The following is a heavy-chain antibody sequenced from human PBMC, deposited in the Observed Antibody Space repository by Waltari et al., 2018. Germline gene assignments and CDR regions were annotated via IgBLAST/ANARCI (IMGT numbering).Heavy chain of an antibody. CDR3: ALDTGALWMDV. D-gene: IGHD2-21*01. CDR2: IKPSGGST. J-gene: IGHJ6*02. Sequence: QVQLVQSGAEVKKPGASVKISCKTSEYTFTSSYIHWVRQAPGQGLEWMGIIKPSGGSTSDAQKFQGRVTMTRETSTSTVYMELSSLRSDDTAVYYCALDTGALWMDVWGQGTTVTVSS. V-gene: IGHV1-46*01. CDR1: EYTFTSSY.